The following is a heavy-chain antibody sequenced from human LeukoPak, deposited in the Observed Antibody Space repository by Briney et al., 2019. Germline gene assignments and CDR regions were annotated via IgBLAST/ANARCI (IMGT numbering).Heavy chain of an antibody. CDR3: ARGGDVDY. CDR1: GFTFNYHA. Sequence: GGSLRLSCTGSGFTFNYHALHWVRQAPGKGLQWLTVISYDGRNEYYADSVTGRFTIYRDNTKNTVFLQLNTLRVEDAAIYSCARGGDVDYCGQGTLVTVSS. J-gene: IGHJ4*02. D-gene: IGHD3-16*01. CDR2: ISYDGRNE. V-gene: IGHV3-30*04.